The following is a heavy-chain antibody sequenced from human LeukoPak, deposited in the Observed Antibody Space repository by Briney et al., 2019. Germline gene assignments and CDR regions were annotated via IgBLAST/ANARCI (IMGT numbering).Heavy chain of an antibody. Sequence: PGGSLRLSWAASGFTFSSYSMNWLRQTPGKGLEWVSSISSRSSYIYYGDSVKGRFTISRDNAKSSLFLQMNSLRAEDTAIYYCARDDFGGDFDFWGQGTLVTVSS. V-gene: IGHV3-21*01. CDR1: GFTFSSYS. D-gene: IGHD4-23*01. CDR2: ISSRSSYI. J-gene: IGHJ4*02. CDR3: ARDDFGGDFDF.